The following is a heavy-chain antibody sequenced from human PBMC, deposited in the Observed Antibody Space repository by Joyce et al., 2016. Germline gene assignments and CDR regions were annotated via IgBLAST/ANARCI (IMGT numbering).Heavy chain of an antibody. V-gene: IGHV1-2*04. CDR3: ARWGYSSSGYPPLYAFDV. CDR1: GYKFTDYY. J-gene: IGHJ6*02. Sequence: QVQLAQSGPEVKKPGASVRVSCETSGYKFTDYYIHWRRQAPGQGPEWMGRINPASGATKCAQKFEGWGTVTREASITYMELSRQKRGDTAVYYCARWGYSSSGYPPLYAFDVWGQGTTVIVSS. CDR2: INPASGAT. D-gene: IGHD2-2*01.